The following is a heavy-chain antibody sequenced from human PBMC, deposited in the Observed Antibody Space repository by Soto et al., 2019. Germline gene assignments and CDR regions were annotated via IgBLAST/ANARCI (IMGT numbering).Heavy chain of an antibody. CDR2: ISGHNGKA. J-gene: IGHJ6*02. CDR3: ARKGYIGHFALDV. D-gene: IGHD3-3*02. Sequence: QVKLVQSVADVKEPGASVTVSCKASGYTFKSYDVMWVRKAPGQVLEWMGWISGHNGKADYAENFQGRVMMTTDTSTATASMDLRGLRSDDTAVYYCARKGYIGHFALDVWGQGTTVTVSS. V-gene: IGHV1-18*04. CDR1: GYTFKSYD.